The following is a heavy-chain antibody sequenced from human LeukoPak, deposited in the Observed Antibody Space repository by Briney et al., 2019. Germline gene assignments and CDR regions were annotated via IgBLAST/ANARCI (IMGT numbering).Heavy chain of an antibody. CDR3: ARDQSPYVSDIVVVTATLDY. D-gene: IGHD2-21*02. CDR1: GYTFTGYY. J-gene: IGHJ4*02. Sequence: AAVKVSCKASGYTFTGYYMHWVRQAPGQGLEWMGWINPNSGGTNYAQKFQGRVTTTRSTSISTAYMELSRMRSDDTAVYYCARDQSPYVSDIVVVTATLDYWGQGTLVTVSS. CDR2: INPNSGGT. V-gene: IGHV1-2*02.